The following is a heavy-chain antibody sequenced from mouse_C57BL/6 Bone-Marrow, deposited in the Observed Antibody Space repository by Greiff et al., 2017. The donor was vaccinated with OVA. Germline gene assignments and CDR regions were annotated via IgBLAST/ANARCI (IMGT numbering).Heavy chain of an antibody. V-gene: IGHV2-6*01. CDR2: IWGVGST. CDR1: GFSLTSYG. D-gene: IGHD2-1*01. J-gene: IGHJ3*01. Sequence: VQVVESGPGLVAPSQSLSITCTVSGFSLTSYGVDWVRQSPGKGLEWLGVIWGVGSTNYNSAIKSRLSISKDNSNRQVFLKMNSLQTEDTAMYYCTSGLPIAYWGQGTLGTVSA. CDR3: TSGLPIAY.